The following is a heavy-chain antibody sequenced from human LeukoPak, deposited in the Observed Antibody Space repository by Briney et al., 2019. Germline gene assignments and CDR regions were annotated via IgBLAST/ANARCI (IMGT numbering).Heavy chain of an antibody. CDR3: ARKREGPTTGIDY. D-gene: IGHD1-26*01. CDR1: GGSISSTNSY. V-gene: IGHV4-39*07. Sequence: PSETLSLTYTVSGGSISSTNSYWGWIRQSPRTGLEWIGNIYSSGSSYYNPSLKSRVTISIDTSGNQFSLKLTSVTAADTAVYYCARKREGPTTGIDYWGQGTLDTVSS. J-gene: IGHJ4*02. CDR2: IYSSGSS.